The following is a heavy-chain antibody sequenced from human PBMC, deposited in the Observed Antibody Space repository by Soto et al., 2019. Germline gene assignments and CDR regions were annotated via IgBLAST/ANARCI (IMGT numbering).Heavy chain of an antibody. CDR2: IYYSGST. Sequence: SETLSLTCTVSGGSISSSSYYWGWIRQPPGKGLEWIGSIYYSGSTYYNTSLKSRVTISVDTSKNQLSLKLSSVTAADTAVYYCARHSYYYGSGSYSYYYYGMDVWGQGTTVT. V-gene: IGHV4-39*01. J-gene: IGHJ6*02. D-gene: IGHD3-10*01. CDR3: ARHSYYYGSGSYSYYYYGMDV. CDR1: GGSISSSSYY.